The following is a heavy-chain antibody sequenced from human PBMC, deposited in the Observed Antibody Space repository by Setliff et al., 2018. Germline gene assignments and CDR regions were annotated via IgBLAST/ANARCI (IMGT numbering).Heavy chain of an antibody. J-gene: IGHJ4*02. D-gene: IGHD3-10*01. V-gene: IGHV1-2*06. CDR1: GYTFTGYS. Sequence: ASVKVSCKASGYTFTGYSMHWVRQAPGQGLEWMGRINPNSGGTNYAQKFQGRVTLTRDTSISTAYMELSRLRSDDTAVYYCARVGSLAPLYYGNYWGQGTLVTVSS. CDR3: ARVGSLAPLYYGNY. CDR2: INPNSGGT.